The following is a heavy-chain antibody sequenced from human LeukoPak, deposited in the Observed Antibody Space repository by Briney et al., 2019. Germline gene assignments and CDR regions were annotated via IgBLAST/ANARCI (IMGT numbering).Heavy chain of an antibody. V-gene: IGHV4-61*08. J-gene: IGHJ5*02. Sequence: PSETLSPTCVVSGDSITSGGYSWSWIRQPPGKGLEGIGYIYNSGSTNYNPSLKSRVTISVDTSKNQFSLRLSSVTAADTAVYYGARDGSGWYHWFDPWGQGTLVTVSS. CDR3: ARDGSGWYHWFDP. D-gene: IGHD6-19*01. CDR1: GDSITSGGYS. CDR2: IYNSGST.